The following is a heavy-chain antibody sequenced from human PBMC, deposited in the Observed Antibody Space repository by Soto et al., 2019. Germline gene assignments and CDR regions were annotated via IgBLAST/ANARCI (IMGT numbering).Heavy chain of an antibody. CDR3: ARDIVVRDYYYYGMDV. D-gene: IGHD2-15*01. J-gene: IGHJ6*02. CDR1: GFTFSSYW. V-gene: IGHV3-74*01. Sequence: EVQLVESGGGLVQPGGSLRLSCAASGFTFSSYWMHWVRQAPGKGLVWVSRINSDGSSTSYADSVKGRFTISRDNAKNTLYLQMNSLRAEDTAVYYCARDIVVRDYYYYGMDVWGQGTTVTVSS. CDR2: INSDGSST.